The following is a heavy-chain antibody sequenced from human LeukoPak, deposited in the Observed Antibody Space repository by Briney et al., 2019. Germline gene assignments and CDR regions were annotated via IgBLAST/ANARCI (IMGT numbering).Heavy chain of an antibody. CDR1: GYTFTSYG. Sequence: ASVKVSCKASGYTFTSYGISWVRQAPGQGLEWMGWISPYNGNTNYAQKLQGRVTMTTDTSTSTAYMELRSLRSDNTAVYYCARVVGDSSSWYYFDYWGQGTLVTVSS. D-gene: IGHD6-13*01. CDR2: ISPYNGNT. J-gene: IGHJ4*02. CDR3: ARVVGDSSSWYYFDY. V-gene: IGHV1-18*01.